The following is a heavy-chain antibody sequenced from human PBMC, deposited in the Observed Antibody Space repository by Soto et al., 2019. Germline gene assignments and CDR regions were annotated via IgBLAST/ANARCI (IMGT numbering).Heavy chain of an antibody. CDR2: INAGNGNT. D-gene: IGHD1-1*01. J-gene: IGHJ6*02. CDR1: GGTFSSYA. CDR3: ARDSAEVRGMDV. V-gene: IGHV1-3*01. Sequence: GASVKVSCKASGGTFSSYAISWVRQAPGQRLEWMGWINAGNGNTKYSQKFQGRVTITRDTSASTAYMELSSLRSEDTAVYYCARDSAEVRGMDVWGQGTTVTVSS.